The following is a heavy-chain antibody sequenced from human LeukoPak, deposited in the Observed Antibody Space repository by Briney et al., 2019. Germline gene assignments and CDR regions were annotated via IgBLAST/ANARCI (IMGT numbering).Heavy chain of an antibody. V-gene: IGHV1-46*01. Sequence: RASVKVSCKASGYTFTGYYMHWVRQAPGQGLEWMGIINPSGGSTSYAQKFQGRVTMTRDTSTSTVYMELSSLRSEDTAVYFCARDLASSGYYWDWGQGTLVTVSS. CDR3: ARDLASSGYYWD. CDR1: GYTFTGYY. D-gene: IGHD3-22*01. J-gene: IGHJ4*02. CDR2: INPSGGST.